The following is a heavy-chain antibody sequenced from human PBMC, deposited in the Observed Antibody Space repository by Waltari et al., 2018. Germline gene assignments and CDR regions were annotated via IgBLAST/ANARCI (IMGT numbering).Heavy chain of an antibody. CDR3: ASGTATVSFEF. CDR2: GNPSGGTI. CDR1: GYTFSNFF. J-gene: IGHJ4*02. D-gene: IGHD1-1*01. V-gene: IGHV1-46*01. Sequence: QVQLVQSGAELKRPGASVKISCKTSGYTFSNFFIHWVRQAPGQRPEWMGLGNPSGGTITYAQSLEGRFTISRDDSRNTVYLQMNSLRAEDAALYYCASGTATVSFEFWGQGTQVTVSS.